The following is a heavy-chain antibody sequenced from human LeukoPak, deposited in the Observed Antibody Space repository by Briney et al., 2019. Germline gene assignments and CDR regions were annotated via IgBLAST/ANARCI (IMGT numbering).Heavy chain of an antibody. Sequence: ASVKVSCKASGYTFTGYYMHWVRQAPGQGLEWMGWINPNSGGTNYAQKFQGRVTMTRDTSINTAYMELSRLRSDDTGVYYCARSGLHPLMYSSSQYDAFDIWGQGTMVTVSS. V-gene: IGHV1-2*02. CDR3: ARSGLHPLMYSSSQYDAFDI. J-gene: IGHJ3*02. CDR1: GYTFTGYY. CDR2: INPNSGGT. D-gene: IGHD6-13*01.